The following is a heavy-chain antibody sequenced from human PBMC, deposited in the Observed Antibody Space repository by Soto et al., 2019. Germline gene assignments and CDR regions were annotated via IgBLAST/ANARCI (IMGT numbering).Heavy chain of an antibody. CDR2: IIPIFGTA. CDR3: ARSHVGGRLAYFDY. CDR1: GGTFSSYA. V-gene: IGHV1-69*06. Sequence: ASVKVSCKASGGTFSSYAISWVRQTPGQGLEWMGGIIPIFGTANYAQKFQGRVTITADKSTSTAYMELSSLRSEGTAVYYCARSHVGGRLAYFDYWGQGTLVTVSS. D-gene: IGHD1-26*01. J-gene: IGHJ4*02.